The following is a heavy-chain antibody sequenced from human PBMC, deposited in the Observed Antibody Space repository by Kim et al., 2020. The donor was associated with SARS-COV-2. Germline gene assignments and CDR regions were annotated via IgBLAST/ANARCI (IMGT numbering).Heavy chain of an antibody. Sequence: GGSLRLSCAASGFTFSSYSMNWVRQAPGKGLEWVSSISSSSSYIYYADSVKGRFTISRDNAKNSLYLQMNSLRAEDTAVYYCARILYGSGSYYNYYYYGMDVWGQGTTVTVSS. CDR3: ARILYGSGSYYNYYYYGMDV. V-gene: IGHV3-21*01. J-gene: IGHJ6*02. CDR1: GFTFSSYS. D-gene: IGHD3-10*01. CDR2: ISSSSSYI.